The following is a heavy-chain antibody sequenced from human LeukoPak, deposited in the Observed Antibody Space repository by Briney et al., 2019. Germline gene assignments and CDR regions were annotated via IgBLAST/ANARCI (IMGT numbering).Heavy chain of an antibody. CDR3: TAGSYYSPDY. V-gene: IGHV3-53*01. CDR1: GFTVSSNY. J-gene: IGHJ4*02. D-gene: IGHD1-26*01. Sequence: GGSLRLSCAASGFTVSSNYMSWVRQAPGKELEWVSVIYSGGSTYYADSVKGRFTISRDNSKNTLYLQMNSLRAEDTAVYYCTAGSYYSPDYWGQGTLVTVSS. CDR2: IYSGGST.